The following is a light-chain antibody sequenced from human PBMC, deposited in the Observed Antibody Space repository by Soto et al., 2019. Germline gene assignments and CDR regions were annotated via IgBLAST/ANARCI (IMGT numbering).Light chain of an antibody. V-gene: IGLV2-14*01. Sequence: QYALTQPASVSGSPGQSITISCTGTSSDVGGYNYVSWYQQHPGKAPKLMIYEVRNRPSGVSNRFAGSKSGNTASLTISGLQAEDEADYYCSSYTSSSTRVFGTGTKVTVL. J-gene: IGLJ1*01. CDR1: SSDVGGYNY. CDR2: EVR. CDR3: SSYTSSSTRV.